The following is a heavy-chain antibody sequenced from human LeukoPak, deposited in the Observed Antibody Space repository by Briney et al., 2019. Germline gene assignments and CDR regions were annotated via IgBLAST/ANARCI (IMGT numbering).Heavy chain of an antibody. CDR2: IYHNGST. Sequence: SEALSLTCIVSGGSISSYSWNWTRQPPGKGLEWVASIYHNGSTAYNPSLKSRLTIPVDTSKNQFSLQLNSVTPEDTAVYYCARDDYDILTGGVFRYYYYGMDVWGQGTTVTVSS. CDR3: ARDDYDILTGGVFRYYYYGMDV. J-gene: IGHJ6*02. D-gene: IGHD3-9*01. CDR1: GGSISSYS. V-gene: IGHV4-59*12.